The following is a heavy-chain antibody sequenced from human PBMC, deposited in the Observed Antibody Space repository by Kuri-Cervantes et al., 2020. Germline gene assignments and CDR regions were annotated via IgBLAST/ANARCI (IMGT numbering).Heavy chain of an antibody. CDR1: GGSFSGYY. V-gene: IGHV4-39*01. CDR2: IYYSGST. D-gene: IGHD3-10*01. J-gene: IGHJ6*02. CDR3: ATEHRLLWFGELSRYYYYGMDV. Sequence: SETLSLTCAVYGGSFSGYYWGWIRQPPGKGLEWIGSIYYSGSTYYNPSLKSRVTISVDTSKNQFSLKLSSVTAADTAVYYCATEHRLLWFGELSRYYYYGMDVWGQGTTVTVSS.